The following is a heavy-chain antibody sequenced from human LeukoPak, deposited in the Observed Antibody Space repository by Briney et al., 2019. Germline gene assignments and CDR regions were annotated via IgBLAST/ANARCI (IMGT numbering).Heavy chain of an antibody. D-gene: IGHD5-18*01. CDR3: ARHLGYYSGGDWFDP. CDR2: IYYSGST. V-gene: IGHV4-59*08. CDR1: GGSISSYY. J-gene: IGHJ5*02. Sequence: PSETLSLTCTVSGGSISSYYWSWIRQPPGKGLEWIGYIYYSGSTNYNPSLKSRATISVDTSKNQFSLKLSSVTAADTAVYYCARHLGYYSGGDWFDPWGQGTLVTVSS.